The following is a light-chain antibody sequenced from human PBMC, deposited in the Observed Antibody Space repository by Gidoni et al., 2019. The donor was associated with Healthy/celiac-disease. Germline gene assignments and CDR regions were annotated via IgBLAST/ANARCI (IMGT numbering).Light chain of an antibody. CDR3: QQSYSTPLT. CDR1: QSISSY. CDR2: AAS. Sequence: IQMTQPPSSLSASVGDRVTITCRASQSISSYLNWYQQKPGKAPKLLIYAASSLQSGVPSRFSGSGSGTDFTLTISSLQPEDFATYYCQQSYSTPLTFXXXTKLEIK. J-gene: IGKJ2*01. V-gene: IGKV1-39*01.